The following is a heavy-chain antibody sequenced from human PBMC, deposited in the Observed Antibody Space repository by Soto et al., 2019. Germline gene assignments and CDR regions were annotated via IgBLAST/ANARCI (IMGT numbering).Heavy chain of an antibody. V-gene: IGHV3-48*02. CDR2: ISSSSSTI. J-gene: IGHJ4*02. CDR1: GFTFSDYA. CDR3: ASTLQYCTSTSCYPCGRFAY. D-gene: IGHD2-2*01. Sequence: EVQLVESGGGLVQPGGSLRLSCAASGFTFSDYALNWVRQAPGEGLERISYISSSSSTIYFADSLKGRFTISRDNAKNSLYLQMNILRDEDTAVYYCASTLQYCTSTSCYPCGRFAYWGQGTLVTVSS.